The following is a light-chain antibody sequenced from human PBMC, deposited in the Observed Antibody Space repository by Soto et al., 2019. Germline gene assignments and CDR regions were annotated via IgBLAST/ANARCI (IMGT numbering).Light chain of an antibody. CDR1: SSNIGAEYD. CDR3: QSYDSSLTTFV. V-gene: IGLV1-40*01. J-gene: IGLJ1*01. CDR2: GDN. Sequence: SVLTQPPSVSGAPGQRVAISCTGSSSNIGAEYDVHWYQQLPGTAPKRLIYGDNNRPSGVPDRFSGSKSGTSASLAITGLQPEDEADYYCQSYDSSLTTFVFGTGTKGTV.